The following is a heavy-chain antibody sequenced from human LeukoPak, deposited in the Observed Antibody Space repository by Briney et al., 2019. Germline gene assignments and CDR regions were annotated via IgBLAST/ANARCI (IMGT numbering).Heavy chain of an antibody. J-gene: IGHJ3*02. D-gene: IGHD5-12*01. CDR2: IYHSGST. CDR3: ARTGYSGYADAFDI. CDR1: GGSISSSNW. V-gene: IGHV4-4*02. Sequence: SGTLSLTCAVSGGSISSSNWWSWVRPPPGKGLEWIGEIYHSGSTNYNPSLKSRVTISVDKSKNQFSLKLSSVTAADTAVYYCARTGYSGYADAFDIWGQGTMVTVSS.